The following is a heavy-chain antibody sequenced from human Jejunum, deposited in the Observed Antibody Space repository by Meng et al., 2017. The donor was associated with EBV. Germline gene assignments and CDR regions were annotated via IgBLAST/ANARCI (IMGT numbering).Heavy chain of an antibody. CDR2: INGDGSRT. CDR1: GFTFSGFW. Sequence: VQRVESGGGLIQSGGSLRLSCAASGFTFSGFWMYWVRQVPGKGLVWISRINGDGSRTTYADSVKDRFTISRDNAKNTLYLQMNSLRAEDTAVYYCAKDRNYYIDYWGQGTLVTVSS. V-gene: IGHV3-74*01. J-gene: IGHJ4*02. CDR3: AKDRNYYIDY.